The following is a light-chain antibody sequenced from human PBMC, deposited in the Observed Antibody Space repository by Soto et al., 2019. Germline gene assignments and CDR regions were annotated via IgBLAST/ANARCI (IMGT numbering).Light chain of an antibody. V-gene: IGLV1-47*01. CDR3: FAGEDNPSSRG. J-gene: IGLJ2*01. CDR2: MNS. Sequence: QSALTQPPSLSGTPGQTVTISCIGSRSNIGSAIVHWYQQVPGTAPKHLIYMNSQRPSGVPDRFSGSKSGTSASLIITGPGPGDGGGYYWFAGEDNPSSRGFGGGTK. CDR1: RSNIGSAI.